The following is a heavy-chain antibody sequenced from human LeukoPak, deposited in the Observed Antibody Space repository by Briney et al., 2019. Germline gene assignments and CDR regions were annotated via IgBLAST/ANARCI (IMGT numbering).Heavy chain of an antibody. V-gene: IGHV3-30*04. CDR3: ARVHAAIAVAGTRMVTDAGGYYFET. CDR1: RFTFISYA. D-gene: IGHD6-19*01. J-gene: IGHJ4*01. CDR2: ITYDGSNK. Sequence: WGSLTLPYAGSRFTFISYAMHWVRQAPGKGLEWVAVITYDGSNKYYADSVKGRFTISRDNSKNTLSLQMNSLRAEDTAVYYCARVHAAIAVAGTRMVTDAGGYYFETWG.